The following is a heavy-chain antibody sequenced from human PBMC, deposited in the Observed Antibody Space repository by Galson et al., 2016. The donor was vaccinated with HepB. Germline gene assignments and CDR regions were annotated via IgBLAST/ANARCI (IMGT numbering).Heavy chain of an antibody. D-gene: IGHD3-22*01. CDR2: ITTYSGNT. CDR1: GFTFSNYG. CDR3: ATATNYYDSSGYDNDALDI. V-gene: IGHV1-18*04. Sequence: SVKVSCKASGFTFSNYGINWVRQAPGQGLEWMGWITTYSGNTNYAQKVQGRVTMTTDTSTSTAYMDLRSLRSDDTAVYYCATATNYYDSSGYDNDALDIWGQGTMVTVSS. J-gene: IGHJ3*02.